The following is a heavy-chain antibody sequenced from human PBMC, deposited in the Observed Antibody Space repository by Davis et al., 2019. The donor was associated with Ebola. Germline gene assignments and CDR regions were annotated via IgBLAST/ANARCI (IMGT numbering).Heavy chain of an antibody. V-gene: IGHV1-3*01. J-gene: IGHJ5*02. Sequence: AASVKVSCKASGYTFTSYGISWVRQAPGQGLEWMGWINAGNGNTKYSQKFQGRVTITRDTSASTAYMELSSLRSEDTAVYYCARSIAAAAYNWFDPWGQGTLVTVSS. CDR1: GYTFTSYG. D-gene: IGHD6-13*01. CDR2: INAGNGNT. CDR3: ARSIAAAAYNWFDP.